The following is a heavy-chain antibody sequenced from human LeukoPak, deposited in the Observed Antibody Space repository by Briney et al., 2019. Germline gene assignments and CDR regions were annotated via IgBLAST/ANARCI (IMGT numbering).Heavy chain of an antibody. Sequence: ASVKVSCKASGYTFTNYGFSWVRQAPGQGLEWMGWISAYNGYTDYAQKFQFRVTMTTDTSTSTACMELRSLRSDDTAVYYCARDKAVTTEVTQHFQHWGQGTLVTVSS. CDR3: ARDKAVTTEVTQHFQH. CDR2: ISAYNGYT. J-gene: IGHJ1*01. V-gene: IGHV1-18*01. D-gene: IGHD4-23*01. CDR1: GYTFTNYG.